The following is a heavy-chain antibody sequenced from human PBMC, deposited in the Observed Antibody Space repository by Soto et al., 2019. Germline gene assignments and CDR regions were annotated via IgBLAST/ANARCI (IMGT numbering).Heavy chain of an antibody. CDR2: ISSSSSYI. CDR1: GFTFSSYS. J-gene: IGHJ6*02. V-gene: IGHV3-21*01. D-gene: IGHD3-9*01. CDR3: ARDQESLYFYRHPNYYYVMGV. Sequence: EVQLVESGGGLVKPGGSLRLSCAASGFTFSSYSMNWVRQAPGKGLEWVSSISSSSSYIYYADSVTGRFTISRDNAKYFLHRQMKSPRAEPTSVYYCARDQESLYFYRHPNYYYVMGVCGQGTTVTAAS.